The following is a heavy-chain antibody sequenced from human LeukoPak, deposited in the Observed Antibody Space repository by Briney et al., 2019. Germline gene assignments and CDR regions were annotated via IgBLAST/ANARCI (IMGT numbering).Heavy chain of an antibody. V-gene: IGHV1-69*04. Sequence: SVKVSCKASGGTFSSYAISWVRQAPGQGLEWMGRIIPILGIANYAQKFQGRVTITADKSTSTAYMELSSLRSEDTAVYYCASDQKIVVVVAATHYYYGMDVWGQGTTVTVSS. D-gene: IGHD2-15*01. CDR1: GGTFSSYA. CDR2: IIPILGIA. J-gene: IGHJ6*02. CDR3: ASDQKIVVVVAATHYYYGMDV.